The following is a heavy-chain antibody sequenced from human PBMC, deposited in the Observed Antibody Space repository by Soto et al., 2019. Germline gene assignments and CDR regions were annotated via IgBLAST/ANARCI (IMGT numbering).Heavy chain of an antibody. D-gene: IGHD6-19*01. Sequence: PXGSLRLSCAASGFTFSNFVMSWVRQAPGKGLEWVSPINGRGDYTYYADSVKGQFTISRDNSKNTLYLRMNSLRTEDTAIYYCAGTMAAGYWGEGTLVTVSS. CDR2: INGRGDYT. CDR1: GFTFSNFV. J-gene: IGHJ4*02. V-gene: IGHV3-23*01. CDR3: AGTMAAGY.